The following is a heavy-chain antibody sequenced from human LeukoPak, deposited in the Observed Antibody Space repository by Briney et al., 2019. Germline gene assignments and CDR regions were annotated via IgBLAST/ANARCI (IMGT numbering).Heavy chain of an antibody. V-gene: IGHV1-2*02. J-gene: IGHJ2*01. CDR1: AYTFTGYY. CDR3: ARGPYVPFPNWYFDL. Sequence: ASVKVSCKASAYTFTGYYMHWVRQAPGQGLEWMGWINPNSGGTHYAPKFQGRVTMTGDTSISTAYMELSRLGSDDTAVYYCARGPYVPFPNWYFDLWGRGTLVTVSS. CDR2: INPNSGGT. D-gene: IGHD3-10*02.